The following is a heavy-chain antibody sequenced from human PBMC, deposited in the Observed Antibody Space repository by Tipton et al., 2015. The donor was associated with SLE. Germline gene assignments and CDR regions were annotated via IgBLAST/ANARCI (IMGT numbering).Heavy chain of an antibody. J-gene: IGHJ4*02. CDR1: GFSFSSYW. CDR2: IKRDGSEK. D-gene: IGHD3-22*01. V-gene: IGHV3-7*03. CDR3: GRADYYDSRNYRREEY. Sequence: SLRLSCAASGFSFSSYWMSWVRQAPGKGLEWVANIKRDGSEKHYVDSVKGRFTISRDNAKNSLYLQMNSLRAEDTAVYYCGRADYYDSRNYRREEYWGQGTLVTVSS.